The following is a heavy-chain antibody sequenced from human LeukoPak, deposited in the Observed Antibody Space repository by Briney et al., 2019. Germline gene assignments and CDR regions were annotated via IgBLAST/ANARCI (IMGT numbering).Heavy chain of an antibody. CDR1: GFTFSLYT. CDR3: ASGQGWHFDL. Sequence: GGSLRLSCIASGFTFSLYTMNWVRQAPGKGLEWVSTLTPGGDNDIHYADSVKGRFTISRDNSKNSLYLQMNSLRAEDTAVYYCASGQGWHFDLWGRGTLVTVSS. CDR2: LTPGGDNDI. J-gene: IGHJ2*01. V-gene: IGHV3-21*06.